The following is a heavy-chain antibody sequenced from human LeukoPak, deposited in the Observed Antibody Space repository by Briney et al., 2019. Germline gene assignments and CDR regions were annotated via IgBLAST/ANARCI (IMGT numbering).Heavy chain of an antibody. Sequence: ASVKVSCKASGFTFTGYYIHWVRQAPGHGLEWMGRVHPNSGDTNYAQNFQGRDTMTRDTSISTAYMELSGLRSDDTAVYYCAKSYCGGDCYSDNWFDPRGKGILVTVSS. D-gene: IGHD2-21*02. V-gene: IGHV1-2*06. CDR1: GFTFTGYY. CDR3: AKSYCGGDCYSDNWFDP. J-gene: IGHJ5*02. CDR2: VHPNSGDT.